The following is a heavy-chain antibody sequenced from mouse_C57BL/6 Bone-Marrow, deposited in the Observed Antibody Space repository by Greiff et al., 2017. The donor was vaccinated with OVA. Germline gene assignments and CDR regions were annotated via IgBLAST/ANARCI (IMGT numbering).Heavy chain of an antibody. J-gene: IGHJ3*01. CDR1: GYTFTSYW. CDR2: IHPNSGST. D-gene: IGHD1-1*01. CDR3: AGYGSQVWAWFAY. V-gene: IGHV1-64*01. Sequence: QVQLQQPGAELVKPGASVKLSCKASGYTFTSYWMHWVKQRPGQGLEWIGMIHPNSGSTNYNEKFKSKATLTVDKSSSTAYMQLSSLTSEDSAVYDGAGYGSQVWAWFAYWGQGTLVTVSA.